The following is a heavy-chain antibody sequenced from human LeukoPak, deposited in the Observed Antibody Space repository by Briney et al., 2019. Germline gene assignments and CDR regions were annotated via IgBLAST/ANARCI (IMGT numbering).Heavy chain of an antibody. D-gene: IGHD2-2*01. Sequence: GASVKVSCKASGYTFTGYYMHWVRQAPGQGLEWMGWINPNSGGTNYAQKFQGRVTMTRDTSISTAYMELSRLRSDDTAVYYCARDHSVVPDYYYYMDVWGKGTTVTVSS. V-gene: IGHV1-2*02. CDR2: INPNSGGT. J-gene: IGHJ6*03. CDR3: ARDHSVVPDYYYYMDV. CDR1: GYTFTGYY.